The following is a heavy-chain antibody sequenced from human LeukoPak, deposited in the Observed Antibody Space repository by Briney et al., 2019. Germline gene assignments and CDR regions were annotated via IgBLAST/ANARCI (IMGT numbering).Heavy chain of an antibody. J-gene: IGHJ5*02. V-gene: IGHV3-7*01. D-gene: IGHD2/OR15-2a*01. CDR1: GFTFSNYW. Sequence: PGGSLRLSCAASGFTFSNYWMTWVRQAPGKGLEWVANIKQDESEKHYVDSVKGRFTISRDNAKNSLYLQMNSLRADDTAVYYCAKYCCASGTSFGPWGQGTLVTVSS. CDR2: IKQDESEK. CDR3: AKYCCASGTSFGP.